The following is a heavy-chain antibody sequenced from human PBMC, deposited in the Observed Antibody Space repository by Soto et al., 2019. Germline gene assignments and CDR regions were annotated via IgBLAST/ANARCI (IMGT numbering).Heavy chain of an antibody. D-gene: IGHD6-6*01. CDR2: IYHSGST. CDR3: ARVKAARREENWFDP. Sequence: QVQLQESGPGLVKPSGTLSLTCAVSGGSISSSNWWSWVRQPPGKGLEWIGEIYHSGSTNYNPSLQSRVTLSVDKSKNQFSLKLSSVTAADTAVYYCARVKAARREENWFDPWGQGTLVTVSS. J-gene: IGHJ5*02. V-gene: IGHV4-4*02. CDR1: GGSISSSNW.